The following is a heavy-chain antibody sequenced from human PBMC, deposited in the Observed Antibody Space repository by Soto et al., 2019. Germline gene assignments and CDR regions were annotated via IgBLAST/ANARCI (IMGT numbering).Heavy chain of an antibody. V-gene: IGHV3-74*01. CDR3: ARDSIFCYGYDYYYGMDV. D-gene: IGHD5-18*01. CDR1: GFTFSSYW. J-gene: IGHJ6*02. Sequence: PGGSLSLSCAASGFTFSSYWMHWVRQAPGKGLVWVSRINSDGSSTSYADSVKGRFTISRDNAKNTLYLQMNSLRAEDTAVYYCARDSIFCYGYDYYYGMDVWAQGTTVTVS. CDR2: INSDGSST.